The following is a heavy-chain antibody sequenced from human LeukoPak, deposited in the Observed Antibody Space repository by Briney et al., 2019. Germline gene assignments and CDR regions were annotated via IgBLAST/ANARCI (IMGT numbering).Heavy chain of an antibody. CDR2: INPSGGST. CDR1: GYTFTSYY. J-gene: IGHJ4*02. D-gene: IGHD3-3*01. V-gene: IGHV1-46*01. Sequence: ASVKVSCTASGYTFTSYYMHWVRQAPGQGLEWMGIINPSGGSTSYAQKFQGRVTMTRDTSTSTVYMELSSLRSEDTAVYYCARDTLWSGYYEYYFDYWGQGTLVTVSS. CDR3: ARDTLWSGYYEYYFDY.